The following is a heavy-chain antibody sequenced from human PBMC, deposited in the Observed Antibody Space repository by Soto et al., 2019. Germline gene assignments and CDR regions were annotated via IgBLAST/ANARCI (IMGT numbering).Heavy chain of an antibody. J-gene: IGHJ6*02. Sequence: EVQLVESGGGLVQPGGSLRLSCEASGFTLSSYSMNWARQAPGQGLEWVSYISSSSSNIYYADSVKGRFTISRDNAKNSLYLQMNSLRDEDTAVYYCERDTPRSSGWDVWGQGTTVTVSS. V-gene: IGHV3-48*02. CDR1: GFTLSSYS. CDR3: ERDTPRSSGWDV. CDR2: ISSSSSNI.